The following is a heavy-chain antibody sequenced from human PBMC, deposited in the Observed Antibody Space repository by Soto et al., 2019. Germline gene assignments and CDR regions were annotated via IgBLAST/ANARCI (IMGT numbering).Heavy chain of an antibody. J-gene: IGHJ4*02. V-gene: IGHV3-23*01. D-gene: IGHD1-20*01. CDR2: ISAGADRT. CDR3: AKESAITAFGDY. Sequence: GSLRLSCAASGFTFNSFAMSWVRQAPGKGLEWVSAISAGADRTYYADSVKGRFTISRDNPENTLFLQMSNLRAEDTAMYFCAKESAITAFGDYWGQGVMVTVSS. CDR1: GFTFNSFA.